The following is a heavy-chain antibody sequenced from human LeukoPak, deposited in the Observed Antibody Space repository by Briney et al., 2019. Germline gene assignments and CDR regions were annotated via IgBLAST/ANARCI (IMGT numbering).Heavy chain of an antibody. D-gene: IGHD3-16*01. V-gene: IGHV3-53*01. CDR3: AREVRGDYFDF. Sequence: GGSLRLSCAVSGFTVSSNYMNWVRQAPGKGLEWVSVIYAGGTTYYADSVKGRFTISRDNSKNTLYLQMNSLRADDTAVYYCAREVRGDYFDFWGQGTLVTVSS. J-gene: IGHJ4*02. CDR1: GFTVSSNY. CDR2: IYAGGTT.